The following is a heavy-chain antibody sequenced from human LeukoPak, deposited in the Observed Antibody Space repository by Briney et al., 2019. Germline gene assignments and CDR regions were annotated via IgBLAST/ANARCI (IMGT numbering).Heavy chain of an antibody. CDR2: IHFDGSPK. V-gene: IGHV3-30*02. Sequence: VGSLRLSCAASGFTFSSYGMHWVRQAPGKGLEWVAFIHFDGSPKYSGDSVKGRFTVSRDNSKNTLYLQMNSLRPEDTAVYYCAKDQCTRASCDGYPGHWGQGTLVTVSS. CDR3: AKDQCTRASCDGYPGH. D-gene: IGHD2-2*03. J-gene: IGHJ4*02. CDR1: GFTFSSYG.